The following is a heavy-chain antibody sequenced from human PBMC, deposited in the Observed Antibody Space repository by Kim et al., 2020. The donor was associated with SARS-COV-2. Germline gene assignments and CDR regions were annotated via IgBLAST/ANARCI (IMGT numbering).Heavy chain of an antibody. J-gene: IGHJ4*02. CDR3: AREITMIVEVFDY. Sequence: GGSLRLSCAASGFTFSSYSMNWVRQAPGKGLEWVSSISSSSSYIYYADSVKGRFTISRDNAKNSLYLQMNSLRAEDTAVYYCAREITMIVEVFDYWGQGTLVTVSS. D-gene: IGHD3-22*01. CDR2: ISSSSSYI. CDR1: GFTFSSYS. V-gene: IGHV3-21*01.